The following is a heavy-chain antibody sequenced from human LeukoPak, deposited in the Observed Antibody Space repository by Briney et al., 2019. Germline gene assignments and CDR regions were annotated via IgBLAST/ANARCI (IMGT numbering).Heavy chain of an antibody. CDR2: IYYSGST. D-gene: IGHD6-19*01. J-gene: IGHJ4*02. CDR1: GGSISSSNW. Sequence: SGTLSLTCAVSGGSISSSNWWSWVRQPPGKGLEWIGSIYYSGSTYYNPSLKSRVTISVDTSKNQFSLKLSSVTAADTAVYYCAKPPSSGWYGYFDYWGQGTLVTVSS. V-gene: IGHV4-4*02. CDR3: AKPPSSGWYGYFDY.